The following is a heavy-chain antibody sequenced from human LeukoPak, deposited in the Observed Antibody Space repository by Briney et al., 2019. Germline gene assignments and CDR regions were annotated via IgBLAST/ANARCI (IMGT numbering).Heavy chain of an antibody. CDR3: ARQGRWGYDSVGDAFDI. D-gene: IGHD5-12*01. J-gene: IGHJ3*02. CDR1: GYSFTSYW. V-gene: IGHV5-51*01. CDR2: IYPGDSDT. Sequence: GESLKISCKGSGYSFTSYWIGWVRQMPGKGLEWMGIIYPGDSDTRYSPSFQGQVTISADKSISTAYLQWSSLKASDTAMYYCARQGRWGYDSVGDAFDIWGQGTMVTVSS.